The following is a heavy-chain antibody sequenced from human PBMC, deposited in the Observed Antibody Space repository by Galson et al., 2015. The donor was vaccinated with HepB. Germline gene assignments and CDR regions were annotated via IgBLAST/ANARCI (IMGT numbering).Heavy chain of an antibody. CDR2: ISGSGADT. D-gene: IGHD6-19*01. J-gene: IGHJ6*02. V-gene: IGHV3-23*01. Sequence: SLRLSCAASGFTTFTFNYYAMTWVRQAPGKGLEWVSTISGSGADTYYADSVKGRFTISRDNSKNTVFLQMGSLGAEDTAIYYCATNDIAVPGNPKIFYYYYGMAVWGQGTTVTVSS. CDR1: GFTTFTFNYYA. CDR3: ATNDIAVPGNPKIFYYYYGMAV.